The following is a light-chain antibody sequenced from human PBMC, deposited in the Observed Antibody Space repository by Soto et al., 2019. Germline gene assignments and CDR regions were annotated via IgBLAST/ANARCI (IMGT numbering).Light chain of an antibody. CDR3: QQYNSYSTCGPAT. V-gene: IGKV1-5*03. CDR1: QTISSW. J-gene: IGKJ1*01. Sequence: IPLTQSPSTLSGSVGDRVTITCRASQTISSWLAWYQQKPGKAPKLLIYKASTLKSGVPSRFSGSGFGTEFTLTITSLQPDDFATYYCQQYNSYSTCGPATFGQGTKVDI. CDR2: KAS.